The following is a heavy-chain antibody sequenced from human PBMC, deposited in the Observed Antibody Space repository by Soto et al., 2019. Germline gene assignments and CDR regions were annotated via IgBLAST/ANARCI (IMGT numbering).Heavy chain of an antibody. CDR3: AKADSNYAGRFSYYYMDV. V-gene: IGHV1-46*01. J-gene: IGHJ6*03. CDR2: INRSDGYT. CDR1: GYTFTNYY. Sequence: GASVKVSCKASGYTFTNYYMHWVRQAPGQGLEWMGIINRSDGYTNYAQKFQGKVTMTTDTSTSTAYMELRNLRSDDTAVYYCAKADSNYAGRFSYYYMDVWGTGTMVTVSS. D-gene: IGHD4-4*01.